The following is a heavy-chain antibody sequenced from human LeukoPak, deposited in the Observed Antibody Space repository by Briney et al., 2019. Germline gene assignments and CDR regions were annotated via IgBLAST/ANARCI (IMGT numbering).Heavy chain of an antibody. V-gene: IGHV5-51*01. J-gene: IGHJ4*02. D-gene: IGHD3-22*01. CDR3: ATGRYYYDSSGYYYGAQFDY. CDR1: GYSFTSYW. Sequence: PGESLKISCKGSGYSFTSYWIGWVRQMPGKGLEWMGIIYPGDSDTRYSPSFQGQVTISADKSISTAYLQWSSLKASDTAMYYCATGRYYYDSSGYYYGAQFDYWGQGTLATVSS. CDR2: IYPGDSDT.